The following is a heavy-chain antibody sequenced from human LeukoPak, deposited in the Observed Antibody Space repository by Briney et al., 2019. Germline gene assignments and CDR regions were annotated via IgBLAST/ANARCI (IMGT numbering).Heavy chain of an antibody. Sequence: GGSLRLSCAASGFTFNTYNMNWVRQAPGKGLEWVSSITSSSSYIYYADSVKGRFTISRDNAKSSLYLQMNSLRDEDTAVYYCARDPYSGNYGDYYYYYMDVWGKGTTVTISS. V-gene: IGHV3-21*01. CDR2: ITSSSSYI. J-gene: IGHJ6*03. D-gene: IGHD1-26*01. CDR1: GFTFNTYN. CDR3: ARDPYSGNYGDYYYYYMDV.